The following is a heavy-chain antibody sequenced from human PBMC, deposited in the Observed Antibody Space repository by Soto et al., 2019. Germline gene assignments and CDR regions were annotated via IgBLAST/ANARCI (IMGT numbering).Heavy chain of an antibody. V-gene: IGHV3-7*01. CDR1: GFTFSSYY. J-gene: IGHJ4*02. Sequence: EVQLVESGGGLVQPGGSLRLSCAASGFTFSSYYMSWVRQAQGKGLEWVANVNEDGGEKYYVDSVKGRFTVSRDNAENSLYLQMNSLRAEDTAVYYCARGVHYDSSGYYYFYWGQGTLVTVSS. D-gene: IGHD3-22*01. CDR3: ARGVHYDSSGYYYFY. CDR2: VNEDGGEK.